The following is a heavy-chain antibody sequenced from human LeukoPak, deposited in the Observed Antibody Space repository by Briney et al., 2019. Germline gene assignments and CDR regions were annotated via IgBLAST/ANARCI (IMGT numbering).Heavy chain of an antibody. Sequence: ASVNVSCTASGYTLTGYYMHSVRQAAGQGLEWMGWINPNSCGTNYAAKFKGRVTMTRDTSISTAYMELSRLRSDDTAVYYCARDSTATSYYDILTGYYPNWFDPWGQGTLVTVSS. CDR2: INPNSCGT. J-gene: IGHJ5*02. CDR3: ARDSTATSYYDILTGYYPNWFDP. CDR1: GYTLTGYY. D-gene: IGHD3-9*01. V-gene: IGHV1-2*02.